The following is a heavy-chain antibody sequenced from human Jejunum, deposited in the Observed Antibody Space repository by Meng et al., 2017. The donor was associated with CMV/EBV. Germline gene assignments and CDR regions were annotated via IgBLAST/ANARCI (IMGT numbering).Heavy chain of an antibody. CDR1: GFTVSTNY. CDR2: IYTDGST. V-gene: IGHV3-66*02. J-gene: IGHJ5*02. D-gene: IGHD2-2*02. CDR3: ARGLYQPVWFDP. Sequence: AASGFTVSTNYMSWVRQAPGKGLEWVSVIYTDGSTYYAESVKGRFTISRDNSKNTLYLQMNSLRAEDTAVYYCARGLYQPVWFDPWGQGTLVTVSS.